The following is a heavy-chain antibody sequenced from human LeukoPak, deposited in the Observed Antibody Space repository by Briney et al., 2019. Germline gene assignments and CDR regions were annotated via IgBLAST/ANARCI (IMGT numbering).Heavy chain of an antibody. V-gene: IGHV1-18*01. CDR3: ARAGLATVTTRYFQH. CDR1: GYTFTSYG. Sequence: GASVKVSCKASGYTFTSYGISWVRQAPGQGLEWMGWISAYNGNTNYAQRLQGRVTMTRDTSTSTAYMELRSLRSDDTAVYYCARAGLATVTTRYFQHWGQGTLVTVSS. J-gene: IGHJ1*01. D-gene: IGHD4-11*01. CDR2: ISAYNGNT.